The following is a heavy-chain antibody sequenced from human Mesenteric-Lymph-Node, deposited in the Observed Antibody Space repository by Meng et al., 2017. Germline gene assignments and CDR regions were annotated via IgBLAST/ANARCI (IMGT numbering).Heavy chain of an antibody. V-gene: IGHV3-23*01. D-gene: IGHD2-8*02. CDR2: ITDSGNT. CDR3: AKEAATGGVPLFGY. CDR1: GFTFSNFA. Sequence: GGSLRLSCEASGFTFSNFAMSWVRQAPGKGLEWVSGITDSGNTYYADSVRGRFTFPRDNSKNMLYLKMNSLRAEDTATYYCAKEAATGGVPLFGYWGQGTLVTVSS. J-gene: IGHJ4*02.